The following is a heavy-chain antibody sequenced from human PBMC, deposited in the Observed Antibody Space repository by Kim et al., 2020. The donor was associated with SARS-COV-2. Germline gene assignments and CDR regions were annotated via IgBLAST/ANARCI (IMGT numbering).Heavy chain of an antibody. V-gene: IGHV3-23*01. D-gene: IGHD3-16*02. Sequence: HADSVKGRFPISRDKSKNSLSLEMHSLRAEDTALYYCAKELRADTSSLDYWGQGTLVTVSS. CDR3: AKELRADTSSLDY. J-gene: IGHJ4*02.